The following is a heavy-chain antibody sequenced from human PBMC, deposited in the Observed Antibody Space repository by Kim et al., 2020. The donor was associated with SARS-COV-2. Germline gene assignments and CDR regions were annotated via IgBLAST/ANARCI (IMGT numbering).Heavy chain of an antibody. V-gene: IGHV4-59*13. CDR1: GGSISSYY. Sequence: SETLSLTCTVSGGSISSYYWSWIRQPPGKGLEWIGYIYYSASTNYNPSLKSRVTISVDTSKNQFSLKLSSVTAADTAVYYCARVRRAVNYYYYYGMDVWGQGTTVTVSS. CDR3: ARVRRAVNYYYYYGMDV. CDR2: IYYSAST. J-gene: IGHJ6*02.